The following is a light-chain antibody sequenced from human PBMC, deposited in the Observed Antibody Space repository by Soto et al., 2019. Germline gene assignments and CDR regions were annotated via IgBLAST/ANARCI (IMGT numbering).Light chain of an antibody. CDR1: NIRSYS. J-gene: IGLJ2*01. CDR3: QVLDRSSDLVL. CDR2: YDT. V-gene: IGLV3-21*04. Sequence: SYELTQPPSVSVAPGKTARLTCESTNIRSYSVHWYLLRPGQAPVLVISYDTDRASGISERFAGSNSGNTATLTISRVEVGDEADYYCQVLDRSSDLVLFGGGTKVTVL.